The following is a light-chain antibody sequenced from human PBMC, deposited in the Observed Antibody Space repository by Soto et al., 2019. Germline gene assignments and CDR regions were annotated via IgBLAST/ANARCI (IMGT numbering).Light chain of an antibody. Sequence: EIVLTQSPGTLSLSPVERATLSCRASQSVSSYLAWYQQKPGQAPRLLIYDASNRATGIPARFSGSWSGTDFTLTISSLEPEDFAVYYCQQRSNWPPITFGQGTRLEIK. CDR3: QQRSNWPPIT. CDR2: DAS. V-gene: IGKV3-11*01. J-gene: IGKJ5*01. CDR1: QSVSSY.